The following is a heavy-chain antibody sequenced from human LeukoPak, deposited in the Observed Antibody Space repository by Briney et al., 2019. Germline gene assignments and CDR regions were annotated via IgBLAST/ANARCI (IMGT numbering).Heavy chain of an antibody. D-gene: IGHD3-22*01. CDR1: GFTFGSYA. CDR2: ISYDGSNK. CDR3: ARDHPYYYDSSGYRYYYYYYMDV. J-gene: IGHJ6*03. V-gene: IGHV3-30*04. Sequence: GRSLRLSCAASGFTFGSYAMHWVRQAPGKGLEWVAVISYDGSNKYYADSVKGRFTISRDNSKNTLYLQMNSLRAEDTAVYYCARDHPYYYDSSGYRYYYYYYMDVWGKGTTVTVSS.